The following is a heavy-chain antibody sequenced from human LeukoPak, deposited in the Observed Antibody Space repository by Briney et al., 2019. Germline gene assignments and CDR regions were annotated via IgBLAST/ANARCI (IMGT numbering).Heavy chain of an antibody. V-gene: IGHV4-39*01. CDR2: IYYSGST. CDR3: VSWFGELWGAFDI. CDR1: GGSISSSSYY. J-gene: IGHJ3*02. Sequence: SETLSLTCTVSGGSISSSSYYWGWTRQPPGKGLEWIGSIYYSGSTYYNPSLKSRVTISVDTSKNQFSLKLSSVTAADTAVYYCVSWFGELWGAFDIWGQGTMVTVSS. D-gene: IGHD3-10*01.